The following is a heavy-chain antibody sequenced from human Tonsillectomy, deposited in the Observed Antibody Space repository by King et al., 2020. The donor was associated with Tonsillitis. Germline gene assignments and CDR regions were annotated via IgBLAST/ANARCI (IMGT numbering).Heavy chain of an antibody. Sequence: AQLVQSGGGLVKPGGSLRLSCAASGFTFSNAWMNWVRQAPGKGLEWVGRIKSKTDGGTTDCPAPVKGRFTIPRDDSKNTLYLQMNSLKTEDTAVYYCTTGGGRGWYGGGDYWGQGTLVTVSS. D-gene: IGHD6-19*01. CDR3: TTGGGRGWYGGGDY. V-gene: IGHV3-15*07. CDR2: IKSKTDGGTT. CDR1: GFTFSNAW. J-gene: IGHJ4*02.